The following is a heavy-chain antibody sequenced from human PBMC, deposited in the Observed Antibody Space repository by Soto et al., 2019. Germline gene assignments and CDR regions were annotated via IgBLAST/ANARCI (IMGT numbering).Heavy chain of an antibody. CDR1: GYDFSSYW. CDR2: IYPGDSDT. J-gene: IGHJ4*02. V-gene: IGHV5-51*01. CDR3: ARREKWHDFEY. Sequence: GESLKISCKGSGYDFSSYWIAWVRQMPGKGLEWMGMIYPGDSDTKYSPSFQGRVTISADRSTSTAYLHWGSLTASDTAMYFCARREKWHDFEYWGQGSLVTVSS. D-gene: IGHD5-12*01.